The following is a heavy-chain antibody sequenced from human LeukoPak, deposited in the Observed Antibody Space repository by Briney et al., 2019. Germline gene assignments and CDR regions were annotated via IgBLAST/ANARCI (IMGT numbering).Heavy chain of an antibody. V-gene: IGHV3-21*01. CDR1: GFIFNNYA. CDR3: ARDPYSGSYHDY. J-gene: IGHJ4*02. CDR2: ITSGGASK. Sequence: GGSLRLSCETSGFIFNNYAMSWGRQAPGKGLEWVSTITSGGASKYYADSVKGRFTISRDNAKNSLYLQMNSLRAEDTAVYYCARDPYSGSYHDYWGQGTLVTVSS. D-gene: IGHD1-26*01.